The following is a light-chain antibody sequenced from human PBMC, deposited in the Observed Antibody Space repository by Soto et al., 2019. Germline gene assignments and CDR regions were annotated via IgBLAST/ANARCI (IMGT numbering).Light chain of an antibody. V-gene: IGLV2-14*01. J-gene: IGLJ1*01. Sequence: QSVLTQPASVSGSPGQSITISCTGTSSDVGDYGYVSWYQHHPAKAPKLILYEVSNRASGVSNRFSGSKSGNTASLTISGLQAEDEADYYCSSYTSSSTLVFGTGTKVTV. CDR2: EVS. CDR3: SSYTSSSTLV. CDR1: SSDVGDYGY.